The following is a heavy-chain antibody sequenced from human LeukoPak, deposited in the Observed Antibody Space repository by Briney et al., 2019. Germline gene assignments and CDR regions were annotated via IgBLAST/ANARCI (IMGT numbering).Heavy chain of an antibody. Sequence: SETLSLTCTVSGGSISSSSYYWGWIRQPPGKGLEWIGSIYYSGSTYYNPSLKSRVTISVDTSKNQFSLKLSSVTAADTAVYYCARGLYDILTANWFDPWGQGTLVTVSS. J-gene: IGHJ5*02. V-gene: IGHV4-39*07. CDR3: ARGLYDILTANWFDP. CDR1: GGSISSSSYY. D-gene: IGHD3-9*01. CDR2: IYYSGST.